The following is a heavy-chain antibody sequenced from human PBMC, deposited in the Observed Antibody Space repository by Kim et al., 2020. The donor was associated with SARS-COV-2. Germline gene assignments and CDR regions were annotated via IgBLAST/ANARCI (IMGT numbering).Heavy chain of an antibody. CDR3: ARRERGVIILIDY. CDR2: INHSGST. Sequence: SETLSLTCAVYGGSFSGYYWSWIRQPPGKGLEWIGEINHSGSTNYNPSLKSRVTISVDTSKNQFSLKLSSVTAADTAVYYCARRERGVIILIDYWGQGTLVTVSS. D-gene: IGHD3-10*01. CDR1: GGSFSGYY. J-gene: IGHJ4*02. V-gene: IGHV4-34*01.